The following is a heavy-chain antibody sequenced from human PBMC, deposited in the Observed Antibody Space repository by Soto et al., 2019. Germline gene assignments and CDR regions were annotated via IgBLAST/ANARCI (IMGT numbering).Heavy chain of an antibody. J-gene: IGHJ4*02. CDR3: AKVVVAATRHTDFDS. CDR1: GGSINSNNYY. D-gene: IGHD2-15*01. CDR2: IYYDGST. Sequence: SETLSLTCTVSGGSINSNNYYWAWIRQPPGMGLAWIASIYYDGSTYYNPSLKSRVTISIDTSKNQFSLRLRSVTAADTAIYYCAKVVVAATRHTDFDSWGQGTLVTVSS. V-gene: IGHV4-39*01.